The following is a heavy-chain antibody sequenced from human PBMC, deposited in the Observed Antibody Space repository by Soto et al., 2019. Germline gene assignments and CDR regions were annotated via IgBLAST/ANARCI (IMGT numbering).Heavy chain of an antibody. CDR2: INPDGAT. CDR1: GGSFSGYY. V-gene: IGHV4-34*01. CDR3: PRGQRSDTFFDY. Sequence: SETLSLTCAVYGGSFSGYYWDWIRQPPGKGLEWIGEINPDGATNYTPSLRGRVTISIDTSRNQFSLKLSSVTAADTAVYYCPRGQRSDTFFDYWGQGALVTVSS. J-gene: IGHJ4*02.